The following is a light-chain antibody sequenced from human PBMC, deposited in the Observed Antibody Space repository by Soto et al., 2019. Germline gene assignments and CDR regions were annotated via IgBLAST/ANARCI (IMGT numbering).Light chain of an antibody. V-gene: IGKV1-27*01. Sequence: DIQMTQSPSSLSASVGDRVTITCRASQGISNYVAWYQQKPGKVPKLLIYAASTLQSGVPSRFSGSGSGTDFTLPISSLQPEDVATYYCQKYNSAPLPFGGGTKVEIK. CDR2: AAS. J-gene: IGKJ4*01. CDR3: QKYNSAPLP. CDR1: QGISNY.